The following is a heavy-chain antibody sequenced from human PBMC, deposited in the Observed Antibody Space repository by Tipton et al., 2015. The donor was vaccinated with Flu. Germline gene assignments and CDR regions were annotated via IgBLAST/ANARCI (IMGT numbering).Heavy chain of an antibody. Sequence: TLSLTCTVSGYSISSGYYWGWIRQPPGKGLEWIGSIYHSGSTYYNPSLKSRVTISVDTSKNQFSLKLSSVTAADTAVYYCARWGGGDPSSVDPWGQGTLVTVSS. CDR3: ARWGGGDPSSVDP. CDR2: IYHSGST. CDR1: GYSISSGYY. V-gene: IGHV4-38-2*02. D-gene: IGHD2-21*02. J-gene: IGHJ5*02.